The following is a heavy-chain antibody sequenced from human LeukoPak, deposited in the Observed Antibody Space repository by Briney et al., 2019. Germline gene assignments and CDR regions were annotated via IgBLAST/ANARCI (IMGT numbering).Heavy chain of an antibody. V-gene: IGHV4-59*01. CDR2: IYYSGST. CDR1: GGSISSYY. J-gene: IGHJ4*02. Sequence: SETLSLACTVSGGSISSYYWSWIRQPPGKGLEWIGYIYYSGSTNYNPSLKSRVTISVDTSKNQFSLKLSSVTAADTAVYYCARLHESDYYDSSGYLDYWGQGTLVTVSS. D-gene: IGHD3-22*01. CDR3: ARLHESDYYDSSGYLDY.